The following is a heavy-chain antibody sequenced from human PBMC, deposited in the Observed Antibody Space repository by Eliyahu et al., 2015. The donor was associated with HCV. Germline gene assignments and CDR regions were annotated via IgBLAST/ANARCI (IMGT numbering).Heavy chain of an antibody. Sequence: QVQLVESGGDVVXPGRSLSXXCAASGFTFSSHAIHWVRRAPGRGLEWVAVISNDGNNKYYAESVKGRFTISRDNSKNTLYLQMSSLRPEDTAVYYCARDGGRYYDFWSHFDYWGQGTLVTVSS. CDR2: ISNDGNNK. J-gene: IGHJ4*02. D-gene: IGHD3-3*01. CDR3: ARDGGRYYDFWSHFDY. V-gene: IGHV3-30*04. CDR1: GFTFSSHA.